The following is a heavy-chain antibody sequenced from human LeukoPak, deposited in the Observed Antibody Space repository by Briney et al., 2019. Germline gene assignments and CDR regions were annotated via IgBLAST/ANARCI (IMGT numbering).Heavy chain of an antibody. D-gene: IGHD3-10*01. CDR1: GGSISSSSYY. Sequence: SETLSLTCTVSGGSISSSSYYWGWIRQPPGKGLEWIGCIYYTGSTYYNPSLKSRVTISVDTSKNQFSLKLSSVTAADTAVYYCARQIDGFWDFDYFDYWGQGTLVTVSS. J-gene: IGHJ4*02. V-gene: IGHV4-39*01. CDR2: IYYTGST. CDR3: ARQIDGFWDFDYFDY.